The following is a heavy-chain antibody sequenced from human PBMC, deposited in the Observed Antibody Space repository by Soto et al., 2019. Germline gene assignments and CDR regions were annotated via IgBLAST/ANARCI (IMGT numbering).Heavy chain of an antibody. Sequence: SETLSLTRTVSGGSISSYYWSWIRQPPGKGLEWIGYIYYSGSTNYNPSLKSRVTISVDTSKNQFSLKLSSVTAADTAVYYCARPDFWSGTDAFDIWGQGTMVTVSS. CDR1: GGSISSYY. J-gene: IGHJ3*02. CDR3: ARPDFWSGTDAFDI. V-gene: IGHV4-59*01. D-gene: IGHD3-3*01. CDR2: IYYSGST.